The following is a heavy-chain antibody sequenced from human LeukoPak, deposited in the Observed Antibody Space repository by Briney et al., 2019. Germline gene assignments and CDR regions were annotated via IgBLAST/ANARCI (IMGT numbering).Heavy chain of an antibody. CDR3: ARGGYYGSPILDY. Sequence: PGRSLRLSCAASGFTFSSYAMHWVRQAPGKGLEWVAVISYDGSNKYYADSVKGRFTISRDNSKNTLYLQMNSLRAEDTAVYYCARGGYYGSPILDYWGQGTLVTVSS. V-gene: IGHV3-30-3*01. CDR1: GFTFSSYA. J-gene: IGHJ4*02. CDR2: ISYDGSNK. D-gene: IGHD3-22*01.